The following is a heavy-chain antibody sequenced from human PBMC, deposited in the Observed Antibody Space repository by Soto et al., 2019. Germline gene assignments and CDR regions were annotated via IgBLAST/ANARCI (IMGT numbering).Heavy chain of an antibody. CDR2: ITAGNGKT. CDR3: RREQIQYCTNGVCHYYYYYGMDV. Sequence: ASVKFSCKAFVYPFTSYAMHWVRQAPGQRLEWMGWITAGNGKTKYSRKFQARATITRAKSARPAYMERSSLRPEAPAEFYVRREQIQYCTNGVCHYYYYYGMDVWGQGTTVTVSS. V-gene: IGHV1-3*01. D-gene: IGHD2-8*01. CDR1: VYPFTSYA. J-gene: IGHJ6*02.